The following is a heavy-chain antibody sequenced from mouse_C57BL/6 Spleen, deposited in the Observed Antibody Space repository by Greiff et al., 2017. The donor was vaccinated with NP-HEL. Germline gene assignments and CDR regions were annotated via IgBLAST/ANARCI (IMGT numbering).Heavy chain of an antibody. Sequence: VQLQQSGAELVRPGASVTLSCKASGYTFTDYEMHWVKQTPVHGLEWIGAIDPETGGTAYNQKFKGKAILTADKSSSTAYMELSSLTSEDSAIYYCTIVYGSSSFDYWGQGTTLTVSS. CDR3: TIVYGSSSFDY. CDR2: IDPETGGT. D-gene: IGHD1-1*01. V-gene: IGHV1-15*01. CDR1: GYTFTDYE. J-gene: IGHJ2*01.